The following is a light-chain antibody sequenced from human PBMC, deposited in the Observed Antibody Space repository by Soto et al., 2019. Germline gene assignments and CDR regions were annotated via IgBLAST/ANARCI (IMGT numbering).Light chain of an antibody. J-gene: IGKJ1*01. CDR3: QQSYNSPQT. Sequence: EIVLTQSPATLSLSPGDRATLSCGASQSVTNNYLAWYQQKPGLAPRLLIYDASYRANGIPDRFSGSGSGTDFTLTTNSLQPEDFATYSCQQSYNSPQTFGQGTKVDIK. V-gene: IGKV3D-20*01. CDR2: DAS. CDR1: QSVTNNY.